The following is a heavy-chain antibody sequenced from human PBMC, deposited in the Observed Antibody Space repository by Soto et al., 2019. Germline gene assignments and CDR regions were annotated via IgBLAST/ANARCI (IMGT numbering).Heavy chain of an antibody. V-gene: IGHV4-34*01. CDR3: ARESHDILTGPPWVWYFDI. Sequence: QVQLQQWGAGPLRPLETLSLTCGVSGGSFSGYYWAWIRQSPGKGLEWIGEINDRGSINYNPSLKSRVSISVDTSKNHYTLNLRSVTAADPAVYYCARESHDILTGPPWVWYFDIWGRGTLVTVSS. CDR1: GGSFSGYY. CDR2: INDRGSI. J-gene: IGHJ2*01. D-gene: IGHD3-9*01.